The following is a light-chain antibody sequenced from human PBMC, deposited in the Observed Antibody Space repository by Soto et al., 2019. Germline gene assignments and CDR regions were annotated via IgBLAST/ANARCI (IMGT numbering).Light chain of an antibody. V-gene: IGLV2-14*03. CDR2: DVS. CDR3: SSYTTSSTLVV. J-gene: IGLJ2*01. CDR1: SSDVGGYNY. Sequence: QSALTQPASVSGSPGQSITISCTGTSSDVGGYNYVSWYQHHPGKAPKLMIYDVSNRPSGVSNRFSVSKSGNTASLTISGLQAEDEADYYCSSYTTSSTLVVFGGGTKLTVL.